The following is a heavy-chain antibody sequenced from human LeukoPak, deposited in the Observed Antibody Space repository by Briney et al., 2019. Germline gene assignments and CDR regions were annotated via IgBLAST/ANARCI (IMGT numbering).Heavy chain of an antibody. CDR1: GFTFSDYS. CDR2: ISSSGGST. Sequence: SGGSLRLSCAASGFTFSDYSMNWVRQTPGKGLEWVSAISSSGGSTYYADSVKGRFTISRDNSKDTLWLQMNSLRAEDTAVYYCAKDRYSYGYSWFDPWGQGTLVTVSS. CDR3: AKDRYSYGYSWFDP. D-gene: IGHD5-18*01. V-gene: IGHV3-23*01. J-gene: IGHJ5*02.